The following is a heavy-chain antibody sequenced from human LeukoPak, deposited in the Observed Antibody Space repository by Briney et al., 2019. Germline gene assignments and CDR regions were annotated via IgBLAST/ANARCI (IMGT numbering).Heavy chain of an antibody. CDR3: ARDSSSGPSFDY. CDR2: ISAYNGNT. V-gene: IGHV1-18*01. J-gene: IGHJ4*02. Sequence: ASVKVSCKPSGYTFTSYGISWVRQAPGQGLEWMGWISAYNGNTNYARKLQGRVTMTTDTSTSIAYMELRSLRSNGTAVYYCARDSSSGPSFDYWGQGTLVTVSS. D-gene: IGHD3-22*01. CDR1: GYTFTSYG.